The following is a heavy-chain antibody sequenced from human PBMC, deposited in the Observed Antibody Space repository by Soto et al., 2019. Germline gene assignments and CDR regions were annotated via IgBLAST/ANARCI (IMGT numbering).Heavy chain of an antibody. D-gene: IGHD2-8*02. CDR2: INPDGRTT. CDR1: GFTFSSYG. CDR3: SIAPCTVA. J-gene: IGHJ4*02. Sequence: EVQLVESGGGLVQPGGSLRLSCAASGFTFSSYGLGWVRQAPGMGLVWDSRINPDGRTTFYADSVKGRLTISRDNANNTLYLLMNSLRAEEEAVDYCSIAPCTVARGQGAMDTVTS. V-gene: IGHV3-74*01.